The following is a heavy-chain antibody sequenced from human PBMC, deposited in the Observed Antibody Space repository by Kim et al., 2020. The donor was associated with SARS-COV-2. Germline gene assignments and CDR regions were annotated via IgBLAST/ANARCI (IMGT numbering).Heavy chain of an antibody. CDR2: ISSSSSYT. D-gene: IGHD6-13*01. J-gene: IGHJ4*02. CDR1: GFTFSDYY. V-gene: IGHV3-11*06. CDR3: ARAISSSWLRPVALDY. Sequence: GGSLRLSCAASGFTFSDYYMSWIRQAPGKGLEWVSYISSSSSYTNYADSVKGRFTISRDNAKNSLYLQMNSLRAEDTAVYYCARAISSSWLRPVALDYWGQGTLVTVSS.